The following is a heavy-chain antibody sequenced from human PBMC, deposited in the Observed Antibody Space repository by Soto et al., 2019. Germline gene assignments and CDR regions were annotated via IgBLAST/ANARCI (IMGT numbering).Heavy chain of an antibody. CDR1: GGSISSGGYY. CDR3: ARVHGYNLWYFDY. V-gene: IGHV4-31*03. D-gene: IGHD5-12*01. J-gene: IGHJ4*02. CDR2: IYYSGST. Sequence: QVQLQESGPGLVKPSQTLSLTCTVSGGSISSGGYYWSWIRQHPGKGLEWIGYIYYSGSTYYNPSLKSRVXXSXDXXKNQFSLKLSSVTAADTAVYYCARVHGYNLWYFDYWGQGTLVTVSS.